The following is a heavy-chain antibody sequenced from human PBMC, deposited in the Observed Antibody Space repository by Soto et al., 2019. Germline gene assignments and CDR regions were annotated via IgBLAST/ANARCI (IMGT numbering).Heavy chain of an antibody. CDR3: ARARLTMVRGVHNWSAP. CDR1: GDRFTGYY. V-gene: IGHV1-2*02. CDR2: INPNSGGT. Sequence: AAVEVSCKASGDRFTGYYMHWVRQAPGQGLEWMGWINPNSGGTNYAQKFQGRVTMTRDTSISTAYMELSRLRCDDTAVYYCARARLTMVRGVHNWSAPWGQGTLATVSS. J-gene: IGHJ5*02. D-gene: IGHD3-10*01.